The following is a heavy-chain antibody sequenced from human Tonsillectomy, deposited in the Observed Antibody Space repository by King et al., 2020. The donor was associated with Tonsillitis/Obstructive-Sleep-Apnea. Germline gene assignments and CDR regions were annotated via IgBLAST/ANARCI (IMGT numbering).Heavy chain of an antibody. CDR2: ISWNSGSV. Sequence: QLVQSGGGLVQPGRSLRLSCAASGFTFDDYAMHWVRQAPGKGLEWVSGISWNSGSVAYAASVKGRFTISRDNAENSLYLQMNSVKVEDTALYYCVKDTVAVGGAVGGDFLRGVFDYWGPGTLVTVSS. J-gene: IGHJ4*02. D-gene: IGHD2-21*02. CDR1: GFTFDDYA. CDR3: VKDTVAVGGAVGGDFLRGVFDY. V-gene: IGHV3-9*01.